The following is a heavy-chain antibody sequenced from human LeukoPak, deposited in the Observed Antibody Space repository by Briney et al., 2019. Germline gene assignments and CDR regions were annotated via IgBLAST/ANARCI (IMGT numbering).Heavy chain of an antibody. J-gene: IGHJ4*02. CDR2: INRRGST. V-gene: IGHV4-34*01. Sequence: SETLSLTCAIYGGSFSGYYWSWIRQPPGKGLEWIGEINRRGSTNYNPSLKSRVTISVDTSRNSFSLELSSVTAADTAVYYCARVGYCGGDCYPFDHWGQGTLTTISS. D-gene: IGHD2-21*02. CDR3: ARVGYCGGDCYPFDH. CDR1: GGSFSGYY.